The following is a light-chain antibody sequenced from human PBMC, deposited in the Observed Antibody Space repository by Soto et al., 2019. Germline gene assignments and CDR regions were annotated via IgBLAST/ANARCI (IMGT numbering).Light chain of an antibody. J-gene: IGKJ1*01. Sequence: EIVLTQSPGTLSLSPGERATLSCRASQTVTRSYLAWYQQKPGQAPRLLIYGASTRATGIPARFSGSGSGTEFILTISSLQSEDFAVYYCHEYNTWPWTFGQGTK. V-gene: IGKV3-15*01. CDR1: QTVTRSY. CDR3: HEYNTWPWT. CDR2: GAS.